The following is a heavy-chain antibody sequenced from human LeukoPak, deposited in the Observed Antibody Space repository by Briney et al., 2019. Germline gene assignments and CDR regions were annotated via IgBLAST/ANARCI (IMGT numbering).Heavy chain of an antibody. CDR3: AKDQGYSSSSDIDY. Sequence: GGSLRLSCAASGFLVNDYGMHWVRQAPGKGPEWVAAMRFDGNTKYYVDSVKGRFTISRDTSKNTLFLQMNSLRDEDTATYYCAKDQGYSSSSDIDYWGQGTLVTVSS. CDR1: GFLVNDYG. CDR2: MRFDGNTK. V-gene: IGHV3-30*02. J-gene: IGHJ4*02. D-gene: IGHD6-6*01.